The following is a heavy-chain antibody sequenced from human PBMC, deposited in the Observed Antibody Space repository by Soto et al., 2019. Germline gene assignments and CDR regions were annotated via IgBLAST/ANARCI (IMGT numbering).Heavy chain of an antibody. CDR1: NFSISSGYY. J-gene: IGHJ4*02. D-gene: IGHD1-26*01. CDR3: ARTHSGSYYSVFNY. Sequence: SETLSLTCVVSNFSISSGYYWGWIRQSPGKGLEWIASIYRSGTTSYNPSLKSRVTISVDPSKNQFSLMLTAVAAADTAVYYCARTHSGSYYSVFNYWGRGSLVTV. CDR2: IYRSGTT. V-gene: IGHV4-38-2*01.